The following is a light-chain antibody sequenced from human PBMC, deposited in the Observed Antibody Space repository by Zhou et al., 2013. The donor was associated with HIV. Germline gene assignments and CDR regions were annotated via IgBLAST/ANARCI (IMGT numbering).Light chain of an antibody. Sequence: AIQLTQSPSSLFASVGDRVTMTCRASQGMRGTVAWYQQRAGKAPKLLIYDASVLQSGVPSRFTGAGSGTDFTFTISSLQPEDIATYYCQQYDNFPLFGPGTKVDIK. J-gene: IGKJ3*01. CDR1: QGMRGT. CDR3: QQYDNFPL. CDR2: DAS. V-gene: IGKV1D-13*01.